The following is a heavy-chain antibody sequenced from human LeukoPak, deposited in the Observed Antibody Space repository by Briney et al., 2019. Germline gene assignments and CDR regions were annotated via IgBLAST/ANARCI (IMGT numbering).Heavy chain of an antibody. D-gene: IGHD6-19*01. V-gene: IGHV3-7*01. J-gene: IGHJ4*02. CDR3: ARPYSSGWDPIDY. CDR2: IKQDGSEK. Sequence: GGSLRLSCAASGFTFSSYWMSSVRQAPGKGLEWVANIKQDGSEKYYVDSVKGRFTISRDNAKNSLYLQMNSLRAEDTAAYYCARPYSSGWDPIDYWGQGTLVTVSA. CDR1: GFTFSSYW.